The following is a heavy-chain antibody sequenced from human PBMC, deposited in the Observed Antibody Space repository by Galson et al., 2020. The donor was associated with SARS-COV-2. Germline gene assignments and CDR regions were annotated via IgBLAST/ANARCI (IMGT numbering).Heavy chain of an antibody. CDR3: ARDRGIAAAGTETPLDAFDI. V-gene: IGHV3-48*03. CDR1: GFTFSSYE. J-gene: IGHJ3*02. Sequence: LSLTCAASGFTFSSYEMNWVRQAPGKGLEWVSYISSSGSTIYYADSVKGRFTISRDNAKNSLYLQMNSLRAEDTAVYYCARDRGIAAAGTETPLDAFDIWGQGTMVTVSS. CDR2: ISSSGSTI. D-gene: IGHD6-13*01.